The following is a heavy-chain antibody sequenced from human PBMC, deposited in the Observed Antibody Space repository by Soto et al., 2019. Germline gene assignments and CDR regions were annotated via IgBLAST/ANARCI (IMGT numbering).Heavy chain of an antibody. Sequence: SETLSLTCTVSGGSISTYYWSWIRQPPGKGLEWIGYIYYSGSTNYNPSLKSRVTISVDTSKNQFSLKLSSVTAADTAVYYCARGNYDFLTGYYIEYFDYWGQGTLVTV. CDR2: IYYSGST. CDR3: ARGNYDFLTGYYIEYFDY. J-gene: IGHJ4*02. CDR1: GGSISTYY. V-gene: IGHV4-59*01. D-gene: IGHD3-9*01.